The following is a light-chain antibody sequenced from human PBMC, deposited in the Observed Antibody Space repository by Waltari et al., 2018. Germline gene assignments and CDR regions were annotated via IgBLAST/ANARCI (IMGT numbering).Light chain of an antibody. J-gene: IGLJ2*01. CDR3: CSYGGGSTVI. V-gene: IGLV2-23*02. CDR1: TRDVGGYNY. Sequence: QSALTQPASVSGSPGQSLTISCAGTTRDVGGYNYVSWYQHHPGKAPKLMIYDVTQRPSGVSSRFSGSKSGNTASLTISGLQTDDEGDYYCCSYGGGSTVIFGGGTKLTVL. CDR2: DVT.